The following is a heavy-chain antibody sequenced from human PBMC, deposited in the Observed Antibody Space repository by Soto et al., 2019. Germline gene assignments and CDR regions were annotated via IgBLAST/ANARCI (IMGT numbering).Heavy chain of an antibody. CDR2: IYYSGTT. J-gene: IGHJ6*02. D-gene: IGHD2-8*01. CDR3: AASCVACGVFNYYGMDV. V-gene: IGHV4-31*03. CDR1: GGSISSGGYY. Sequence: PSETLSLTCTVSGGSISSGGYYWYWIRQHPGKGLEWIGYIYYSGTTYYNPSLKSRVTISVDTSKNQFSLKLSSVTAADTAVYYCAASCVACGVFNYYGMDVWGQGTTVTVSS.